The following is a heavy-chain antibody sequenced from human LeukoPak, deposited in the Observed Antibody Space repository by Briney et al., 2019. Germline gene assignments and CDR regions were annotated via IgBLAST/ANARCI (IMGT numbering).Heavy chain of an antibody. CDR2: IIPIFGTA. V-gene: IGHV1-69*13. Sequence: SVKVSCKASGGTFSSYAISWVRQAPGQGLEWMGGIIPIFGTANYAQKFQGRVTITADESTSTAYMELSSLRSEDTAVYYCARGEGYCSGGSCIYYYYYMDVWGKGTTVTISS. CDR3: ARGEGYCSGGSCIYYYYYMDV. D-gene: IGHD2-15*01. J-gene: IGHJ6*03. CDR1: GGTFSSYA.